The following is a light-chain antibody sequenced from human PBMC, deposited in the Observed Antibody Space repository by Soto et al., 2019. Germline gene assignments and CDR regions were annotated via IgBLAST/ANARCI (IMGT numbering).Light chain of an antibody. V-gene: IGLV2-14*01. Sequence: QSALTQPAYVSGSPGQSITISCTGTSSDVGGYNYVSWYQQHPGKAPKLMIYEVSNRPSGVSNRFSGSKSGNTASLTISGLQAEDEADYYCSSYTSSSIPWVFGGGTKLTVL. J-gene: IGLJ2*01. CDR2: EVS. CDR3: SSYTSSSIPWV. CDR1: SSDVGGYNY.